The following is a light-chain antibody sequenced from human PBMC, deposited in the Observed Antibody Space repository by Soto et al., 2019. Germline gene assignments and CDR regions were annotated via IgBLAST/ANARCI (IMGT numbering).Light chain of an antibody. V-gene: IGLV1-40*01. CDR1: SSNIGAGYD. J-gene: IGLJ1*01. Sequence: QSVLTQPPSVSGAPGQRVTISCTGSSSNIGAGYDVHWYQQLPGTAPRVLIYGNNNRPSGVPDRFSGSKSGTSASLAITGLQAEDEADYYCCTYAGSSFYVFGTGTKVTVL. CDR2: GNN. CDR3: CTYAGSSFYV.